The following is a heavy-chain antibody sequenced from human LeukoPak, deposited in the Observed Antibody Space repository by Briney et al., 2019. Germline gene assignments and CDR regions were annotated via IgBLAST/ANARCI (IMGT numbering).Heavy chain of an antibody. J-gene: IGHJ3*02. Sequence: SETLSLTCTVSGGSISSNSYYWGWLRPPPGLGLEWFGSIDYSGSTYYNPSLKSRVTISVDTSKNQFSLKLSSVTGADTAVYYCARHGYCSSTSCYMGAFDIWGQGTMVTVSS. CDR2: IDYSGST. CDR3: ARHGYCSSTSCYMGAFDI. D-gene: IGHD2-2*02. CDR1: GGSISSNSYY. V-gene: IGHV4-39*01.